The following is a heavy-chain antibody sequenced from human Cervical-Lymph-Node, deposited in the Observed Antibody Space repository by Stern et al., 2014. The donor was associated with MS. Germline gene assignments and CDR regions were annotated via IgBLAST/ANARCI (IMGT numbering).Heavy chain of an antibody. D-gene: IGHD4-11*01. Sequence: QLQLQESGPGLVKPSETLSLTCTVSGGSITNRDYWGWIRQSPGKGLEWIGSVYYRGITSYRPPHKTRAIISIDTSGTHFFVRLSSGPATDTAVYFCARGVTAVTNYVPNWCFDLWGRGTLVTVSS. CDR3: ARGVTAVTNYVPNWCFDL. CDR2: VYYRGIT. V-gene: IGHV4-39*02. CDR1: GGSITNRDY. J-gene: IGHJ2*01.